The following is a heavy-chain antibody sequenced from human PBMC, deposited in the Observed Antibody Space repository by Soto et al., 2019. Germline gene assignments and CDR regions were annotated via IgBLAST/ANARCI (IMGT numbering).Heavy chain of an antibody. Sequence: LSLTCALSGVSISSGNWWTWVRQSPQRGLEYIGEIFHDGTANYYPSFERRVAISVDTSKNQFSMKLTSVTAADTAIYFCARLVYETRLNYMYFDFLGQGTLVTVSS. CDR2: IFHDGTA. CDR3: ARLVYETRLNYMYFDF. J-gene: IGHJ4*02. D-gene: IGHD3-10*01. CDR1: GVSISSGNW. V-gene: IGHV4-4*01.